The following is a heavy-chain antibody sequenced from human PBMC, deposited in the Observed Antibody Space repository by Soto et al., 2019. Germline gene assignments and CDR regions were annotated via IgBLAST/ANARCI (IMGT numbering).Heavy chain of an antibody. V-gene: IGHV1-8*01. J-gene: IGHJ6*03. CDR2: MNPNSGNT. CDR3: ARGKSYDFWSGYYREYYYYYYMDV. D-gene: IGHD3-3*01. Sequence: QVQLVQSGAEVKKPGASVKVSCKASGYTFTSYDINWVRQATGQGLEWMGWMNPNSGNTGYAQKLQGRVTMTRNTSISTAYMELSSLRSEDTAVYYCARGKSYDFWSGYYREYYYYYYMDVWGKGTTVTVSS. CDR1: GYTFTSYD.